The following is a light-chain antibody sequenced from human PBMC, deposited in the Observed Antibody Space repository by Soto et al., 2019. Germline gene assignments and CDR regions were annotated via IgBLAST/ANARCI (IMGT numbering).Light chain of an antibody. V-gene: IGLV1-40*01. J-gene: IGLJ1*01. CDR2: ANN. CDR1: SSNIGSRVD. CDR3: QSYDSSLSGSYA. Sequence: QAVVTQPPSVSGAPVQTVTISCTGTSSNIGSRVDVHWYQHLPGLAPKLLTYANNLRPSGVPDRFSGSKSGSSASLAISGLQAEDEGDYYCQSYDSSLSGSYAFGTGTKLTVL.